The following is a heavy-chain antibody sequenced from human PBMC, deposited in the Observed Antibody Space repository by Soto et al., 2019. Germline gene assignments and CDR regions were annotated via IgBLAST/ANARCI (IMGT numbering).Heavy chain of an antibody. D-gene: IGHD6-19*01. J-gene: IGHJ4*02. CDR1: GFTFSSYV. CDR3: MKNRSPERSGPNYIDY. Sequence: GGSLRLCCAASGFTFSSYVMNWVRQAPGKGLQWVSAIRGSGTNILYADSVKGRFTISRDNSRNTVYLQMDSLRAEDTAVYYCMKNRSPERSGPNYIDYWGLATLVTVSS. CDR2: IRGSGTNI. V-gene: IGHV3-23*01.